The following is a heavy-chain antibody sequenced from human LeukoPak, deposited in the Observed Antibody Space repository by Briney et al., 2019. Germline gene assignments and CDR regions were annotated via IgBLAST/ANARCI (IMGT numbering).Heavy chain of an antibody. V-gene: IGHV4-39*01. J-gene: IGHJ3*02. CDR1: GGSIRSNTNFWGWDSSNY. Sequence: PSETLSLICIVSGGSIRSNTNFWGWDSSNYWGWIRQPPGKGLEWIGSIHFSGTTYYSPSLQSRITISVDTSKNRFSLELTSVTATDTALYYCARQRDTASVGALDIWGQGTMVTVSS. CDR3: ARQRDTASVGALDI. CDR2: IHFSGTT. D-gene: IGHD5-18*01.